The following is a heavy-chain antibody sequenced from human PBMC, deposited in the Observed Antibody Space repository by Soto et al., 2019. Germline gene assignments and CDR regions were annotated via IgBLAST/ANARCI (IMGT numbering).Heavy chain of an antibody. J-gene: IGHJ6*02. CDR3: ARERYDFWSGYYPEHGMDV. CDR1: GYTFTSYY. D-gene: IGHD3-3*01. Sequence: ASVKVSCKASGYTFTSYYMHWVRQAPGQGLEWMGIINPSGGSTSYAQKFQGRVTMTRDTSTSTVYMELSSLRSEDTAVYYCARERYDFWSGYYPEHGMDVWGQGTTVTVSS. V-gene: IGHV1-46*01. CDR2: INPSGGST.